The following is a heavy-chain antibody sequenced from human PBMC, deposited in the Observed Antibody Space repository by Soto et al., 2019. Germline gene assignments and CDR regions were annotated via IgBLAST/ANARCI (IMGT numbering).Heavy chain of an antibody. CDR1: GGSISSSSYY. J-gene: IGHJ6*02. V-gene: IGHV4-39*01. CDR2: IYYSGST. Sequence: SSETLSLTCTVSGGSISSSSYYWGWIRQPPGKGREWIGSIYYSGSTYYNPSLKSRVTISVDTSKNQFSLKLSSVTAADTAVYYCAREYSARGGLDVWGQGAPVTVSS. D-gene: IGHD3-10*01. CDR3: AREYSARGGLDV.